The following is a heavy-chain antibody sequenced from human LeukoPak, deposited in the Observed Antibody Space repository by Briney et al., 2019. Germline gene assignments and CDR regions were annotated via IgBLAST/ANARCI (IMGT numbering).Heavy chain of an antibody. V-gene: IGHV3-48*01. CDR1: GLTFSSYS. J-gene: IGHJ4*02. D-gene: IGHD2-2*01. CDR2: ISSSSTTI. Sequence: PGGSLRLSCAASGLTFSSYSMNWVRQAPGKGLEWVSYISSSSTTIYYADSVKGRFTISRDNAKNSLYLQMNSLRAEDTAVYYCARDRSSFGVVVPAAVGIDYWGQGTLVTVSS. CDR3: ARDRSSFGVVVPAAVGIDY.